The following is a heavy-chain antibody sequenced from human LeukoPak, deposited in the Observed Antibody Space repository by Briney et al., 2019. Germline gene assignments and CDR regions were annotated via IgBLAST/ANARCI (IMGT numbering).Heavy chain of an antibody. CDR1: GSGMPFSSYG. CDR2: ISSSSSYI. V-gene: IGHV3-21*01. Sequence: GGSLRLSCEASGSGMPFSSYGLHWVRQAPGKGLEWVSSISSSSSYIYYADSVKGRFTISRDNAKNSLYLQMNSLRAEDTAVYYCASAQLEPYYFDYWGQGTLVTVSS. CDR3: ASAQLEPYYFDY. D-gene: IGHD1-1*01. J-gene: IGHJ4*02.